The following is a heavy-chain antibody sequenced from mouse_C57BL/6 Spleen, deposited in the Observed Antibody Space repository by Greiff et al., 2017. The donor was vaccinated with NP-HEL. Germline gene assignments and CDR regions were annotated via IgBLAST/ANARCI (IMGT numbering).Heavy chain of an antibody. CDR1: GYTFTSYW. CDR3: ARGYDGYYFFYAMDY. D-gene: IGHD2-3*01. Sequence: QVHVKQPGAELVKPGASVKMSCKASGYTFTSYWITWVKQRPGQGLEWIGDIYPGSGSTNYNEKFKSKATLTVDTSSSTAYMQLSSLTSEDSAVYYCARGYDGYYFFYAMDYWGQGTSVTVSS. J-gene: IGHJ4*01. CDR2: IYPGSGST. V-gene: IGHV1-55*01.